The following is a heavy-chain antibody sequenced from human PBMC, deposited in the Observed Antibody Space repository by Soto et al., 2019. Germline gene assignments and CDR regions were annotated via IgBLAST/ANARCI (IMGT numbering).Heavy chain of an antibody. J-gene: IGHJ4*02. D-gene: IGHD2-2*01. CDR2: IIPIFGTA. CDR1: GGTFSSYA. V-gene: IGHV1-69*13. CDR3: ARDRGASSTSRNGDYFDY. Sequence: ASVKVSCKASGGTFSSYAISWVRQAPGQGLEWMGGIIPIFGTANYAQKFQGRVTITADESTSTAYMELSSLRSEDTAVYYCARDRGASSTSRNGDYFDYWGQGTLVTVSS.